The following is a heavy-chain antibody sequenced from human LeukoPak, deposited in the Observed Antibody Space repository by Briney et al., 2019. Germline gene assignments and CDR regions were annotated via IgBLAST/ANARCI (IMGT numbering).Heavy chain of an antibody. CDR3: TRRRGYSGTYYDAFDI. V-gene: IGHV3-49*03. CDR1: GLTFGDYA. CDR2: IRNKGHGGTT. D-gene: IGHD1-26*01. J-gene: IGHJ3*02. Sequence: GGSLRLSCTGSGLTFGDYAMSWFRQAPGKGLEWVGFIRNKGHGGTTKYAASVKGRFTTSRDDSKSIAYLQMNSLKAEDTAVYYCTRRRGYSGTYYDAFDIWGQGTMVTVSS.